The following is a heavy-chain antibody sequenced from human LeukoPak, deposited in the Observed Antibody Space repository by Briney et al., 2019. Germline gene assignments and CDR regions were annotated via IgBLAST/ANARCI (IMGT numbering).Heavy chain of an antibody. CDR3: ARMLISSGYYVDS. V-gene: IGHV3-53*01. D-gene: IGHD3-22*01. CDR1: GFTVSINY. J-gene: IGHJ4*02. Sequence: GGSLRLSCAASGFTVSINYMSWVRQAPGKGLEWVSVIYSGGTTYSADSVKGRFTISRDISKNTLYLQMGSLRVEDTAVYYCARMLISSGYYVDSWGQGTLVTVSS. CDR2: IYSGGTT.